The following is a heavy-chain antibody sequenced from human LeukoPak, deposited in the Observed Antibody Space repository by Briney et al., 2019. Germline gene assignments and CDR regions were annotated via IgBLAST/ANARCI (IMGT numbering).Heavy chain of an antibody. J-gene: IGHJ5*02. Sequence: TSETLSLTCTVSGGSISSSSYYWGWIRQPPGKGLEWIGSIYYSGSTYYNPSLKSRVTISVDTSKNQFSLKLSSVTAADTAVYYCARIGAAGDWFDPWGQGTLVTVSS. CDR3: ARIGAAGDWFDP. D-gene: IGHD6-13*01. V-gene: IGHV4-39*07. CDR2: IYYSGST. CDR1: GGSISSSSYY.